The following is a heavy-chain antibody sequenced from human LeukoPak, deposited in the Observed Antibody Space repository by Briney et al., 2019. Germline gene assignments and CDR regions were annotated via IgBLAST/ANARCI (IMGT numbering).Heavy chain of an antibody. CDR2: VFPSGNT. CDR1: GRSVTSVSYY. J-gene: IGHJ4*02. V-gene: IGHV4-61*01. Sequence: SETLSLTCSVSGRSVTSVSYYWSCIRQPPGKGLEWIGFVFPSGNTKYNHSLKSRVSMSRDTSKNQFSLKLSSVTAADRAAYYCASHYSGFNWGIDYWGQGNLVAVSS. D-gene: IGHD5-12*01. CDR3: ASHYSGFNWGIDY.